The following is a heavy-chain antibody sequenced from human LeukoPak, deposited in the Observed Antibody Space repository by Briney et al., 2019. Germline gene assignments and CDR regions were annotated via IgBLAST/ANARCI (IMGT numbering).Heavy chain of an antibody. D-gene: IGHD2-2*01. V-gene: IGHV4-30-4*01. CDR2: IYYSGST. CDR3: ARLGYCSSTSCRTFDY. J-gene: IGHJ4*02. Sequence: PPQTLSLTCTVSGGSISSGDYYWSWIRQPPGKGLEWIGYIYYSGSTYYNPSLESRVTISVDTSKNQFSLKLSSVTAADTAVYYCARLGYCSSTSCRTFDYWGQGTLVTVSS. CDR1: GGSISSGDYY.